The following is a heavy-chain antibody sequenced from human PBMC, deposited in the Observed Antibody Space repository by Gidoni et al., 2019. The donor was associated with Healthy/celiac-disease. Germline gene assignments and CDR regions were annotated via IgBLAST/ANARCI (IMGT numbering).Heavy chain of an antibody. CDR1: GFTVSTNY. Sequence: EVQLVESGGGLVQPGGSLRLSCAAPGFTVSTNYMSWVRQAPGKGLEWVSVIYSGGSTYYADSVKGRFTISRDNSKNTLYLQMNSLRAEDTAVYYCARANQEYSGSYRYYFDYWGQGTLVTVSS. J-gene: IGHJ4*02. V-gene: IGHV3-66*01. CDR2: IYSGGST. D-gene: IGHD1-26*01. CDR3: ARANQEYSGSYRYYFDY.